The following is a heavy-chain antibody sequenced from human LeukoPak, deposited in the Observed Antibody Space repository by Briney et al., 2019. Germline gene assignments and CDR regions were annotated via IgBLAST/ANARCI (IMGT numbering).Heavy chain of an antibody. D-gene: IGHD3-22*01. CDR1: GFTFSSYW. CDR3: AKGEYYDSSGYPPDY. J-gene: IGHJ4*02. CDR2: IWYDGSNK. Sequence: PGGSLRLSCAASGFTFSSYWMSWVRQAPGKGLEWVAVIWYDGSNKYYADSVKGRFTISRDNSKNTLYLQMNSLRAEDTAVYYCAKGEYYDSSGYPPDYWGQGTLVTVSS. V-gene: IGHV3-33*06.